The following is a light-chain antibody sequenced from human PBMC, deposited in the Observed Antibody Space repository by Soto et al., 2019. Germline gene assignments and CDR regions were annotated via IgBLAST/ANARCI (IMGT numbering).Light chain of an antibody. J-gene: IGKJ2*01. CDR3: QQYHSYSPYT. CDR1: QGVTGW. Sequence: DIQMTQSPSTLSASVGDRVTITCRASQGVTGWLAWYQQKPGEAPKLLIYDASTLASGVPSRFSGSGSVTQFTLTISSLQPDDSATYYCQQYHSYSPYTFGQGTKLEIK. CDR2: DAS. V-gene: IGKV1-5*01.